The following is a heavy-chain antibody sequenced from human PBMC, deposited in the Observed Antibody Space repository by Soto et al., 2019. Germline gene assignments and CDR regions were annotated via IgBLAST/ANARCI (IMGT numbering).Heavy chain of an antibody. D-gene: IGHD2-2*01. J-gene: IGHJ6*02. Sequence: QVQLVESGGGVVQPGRSLRLSCAASGFTFSSYGMHWVRQAPGKGLEWVAVISYDGSNKYYADSVKGRFTISRDNSKNTLYLQMNSLRAEDTAVYYCAKARVPRYYYYGMDVWAQGTTVTVSS. V-gene: IGHV3-30*18. CDR1: GFTFSSYG. CDR3: AKARVPRYYYYGMDV. CDR2: ISYDGSNK.